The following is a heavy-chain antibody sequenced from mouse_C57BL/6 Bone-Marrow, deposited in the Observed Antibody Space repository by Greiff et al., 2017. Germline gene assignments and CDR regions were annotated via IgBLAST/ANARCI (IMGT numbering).Heavy chain of an antibody. D-gene: IGHD1-1*01. V-gene: IGHV7-3*01. CDR2: IRNKANGYTT. CDR3: ARSYYGSSYRAMDY. CDR1: GFTFTDYY. J-gene: IGHJ4*01. Sequence: EVMLVESGGGLVQPGGSLSLSCAASGFTFTDYYMSWVRQPPGKALEWLGFIRNKANGYTTEYSASVKGRFTISRDNSQSILYLQMNALRAEDSATYYCARSYYGSSYRAMDYWGQGTSVTVSS.